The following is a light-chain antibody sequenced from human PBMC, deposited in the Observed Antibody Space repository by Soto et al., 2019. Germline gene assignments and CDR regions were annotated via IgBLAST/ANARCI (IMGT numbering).Light chain of an antibody. CDR3: QQLDSYPIT. J-gene: IGKJ1*01. V-gene: IGKV3-20*01. Sequence: EIVLTQSPGTLSLSPGERATLSCRASQSVSSSYLAWYQQKPGQAPRLLIYGASSRATGIPDRFSGSGSGTDFTLTISRLEPEDFAVYYCQQLDSYPITFGQGTKV. CDR2: GAS. CDR1: QSVSSSY.